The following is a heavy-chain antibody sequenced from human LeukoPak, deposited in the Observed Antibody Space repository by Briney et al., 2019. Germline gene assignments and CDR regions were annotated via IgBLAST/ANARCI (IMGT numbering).Heavy chain of an antibody. CDR2: TYYRSKWYN. CDR3: VRDGGYSGYDFDY. D-gene: IGHD5-12*01. J-gene: IGHJ4*02. Sequence: SQTLSLTCAISGDSVSSNSASWNWIRQSPSRGLEWLGRTYYRSKWYNDYAESVKSRININPDTSKSQFSLQLNSVTPEDTAVYYCVRDGGYSGYDFDYWGQGTLVTVSS. CDR1: GDSVSSNSAS. V-gene: IGHV6-1*01.